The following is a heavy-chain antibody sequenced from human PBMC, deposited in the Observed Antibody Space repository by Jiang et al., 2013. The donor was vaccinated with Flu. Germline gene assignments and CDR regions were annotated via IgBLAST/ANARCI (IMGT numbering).Heavy chain of an antibody. J-gene: IGHJ3*02. CDR2: ISYDGSNK. V-gene: IGHV3-30-3*01. CDR3: ARDPNYDILTGYFPRDDAFDI. Sequence: KGLEWVAVISYDGSNKYYADSVKGRFTISRDNSKNTLYLQMNSLRAEDTAVYYCARDPNYDILTGYFPRDDAFDIWGQGTMVTVSS. D-gene: IGHD3-9*01.